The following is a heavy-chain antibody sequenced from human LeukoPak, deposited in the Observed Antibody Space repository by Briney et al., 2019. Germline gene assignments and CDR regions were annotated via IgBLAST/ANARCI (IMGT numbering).Heavy chain of an antibody. CDR2: IYSDGNT. Sequence: PGGSLRLSCAVSGFTVSSIYMSWVRQAPGKGLEWVSFIYSDGNTYYADSVKGRFTLSRDSSRNMLYLQMNSLRVDDTAVYYCAGDTHSSSWYDHWGQGTLVTVSS. J-gene: IGHJ5*02. V-gene: IGHV3-53*01. D-gene: IGHD6-19*01. CDR1: GFTVSSIY. CDR3: AGDTHSSSWYDH.